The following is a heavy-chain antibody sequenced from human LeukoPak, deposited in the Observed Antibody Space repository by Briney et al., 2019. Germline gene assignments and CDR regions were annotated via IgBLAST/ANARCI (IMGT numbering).Heavy chain of an antibody. CDR2: IYISGST. Sequence: PSETLSLTCTVSGGSISSGSYYWSWIRQPAGKGLEWIGRIYISGSTYYNPSLKSRVTISVDTSKNQFSLKLSSVTAADTAVYYCARKYYYYYYMDVWGKGTTVTVSS. CDR1: GGSISSGSYY. J-gene: IGHJ6*03. V-gene: IGHV4-61*02. CDR3: ARKYYYYYYMDV.